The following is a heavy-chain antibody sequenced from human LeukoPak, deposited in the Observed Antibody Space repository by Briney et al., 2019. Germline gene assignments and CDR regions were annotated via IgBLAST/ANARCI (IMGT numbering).Heavy chain of an antibody. D-gene: IGHD1-26*01. CDR1: GGSISSYY. CDR2: IYTSGST. Sequence: SETLSLTCTVSGGSISSYYWGWIRQPAGKGLEWIGRIYTSGSTNYNASLKSRVSMSVDTSKNQFSPKLSSVTAADMAVFYCARENSGSYREFDYWGQGTLVTVSS. CDR3: ARENSGSYREFDY. J-gene: IGHJ4*02. V-gene: IGHV4-4*07.